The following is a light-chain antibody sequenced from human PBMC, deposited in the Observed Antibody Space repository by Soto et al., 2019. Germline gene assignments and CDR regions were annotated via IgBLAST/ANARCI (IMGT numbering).Light chain of an antibody. CDR1: QSLLHSNGYNY. V-gene: IGKV2-28*01. J-gene: IGKJ2*01. CDR3: MQALHTPYT. Sequence: DIVMTQSPLSLPVTPGEPASISCRSSQSLLHSNGYNYLDWYLQKPGQSPQLLIYLGSNRASGVPDRFSGSGSGTDFTLQISRVEAEDVGVYYCMQALHTPYTFGQGTKLEIK. CDR2: LGS.